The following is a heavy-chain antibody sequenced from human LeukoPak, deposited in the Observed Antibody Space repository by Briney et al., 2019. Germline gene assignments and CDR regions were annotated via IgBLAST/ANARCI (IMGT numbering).Heavy chain of an antibody. CDR2: INWDGGSA. CDR3: AKDPWLTY. CDR1: GFSFDDYG. D-gene: IGHD3-9*01. J-gene: IGHJ4*02. Sequence: GGSLRLSCTASGFSFDDYGMSWVRQAPGKGLGWVSGINWDGGSAAYADSVKGRFTISRDNSKNTLYLQMNSLRAEDTAVYYCAKDPWLTYWGQGTLVTVSS. V-gene: IGHV3-20*04.